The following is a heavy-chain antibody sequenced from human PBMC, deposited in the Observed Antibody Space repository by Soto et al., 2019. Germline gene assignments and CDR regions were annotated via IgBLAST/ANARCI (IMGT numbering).Heavy chain of an antibody. CDR2: IYYSGST. D-gene: IGHD6-13*01. CDR1: GGSFSSGDYY. V-gene: IGHV4-30-4*01. CDR3: ASRHSSPYFDY. Sequence: SETLSLTCTVSGGSFSSGDYYWSWIRQPPGKGLEWIGSIYYSGSTYYNPSLKSRVTISVDTSKNQFSLKLNSVTAADTAVYYCASRHSSPYFDYWGQGTLVTVSS. J-gene: IGHJ4*02.